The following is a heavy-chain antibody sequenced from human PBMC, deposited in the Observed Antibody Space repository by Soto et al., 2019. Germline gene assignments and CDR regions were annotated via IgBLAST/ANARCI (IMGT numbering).Heavy chain of an antibody. CDR1: GGTFSSYA. CDR3: ALRGYYYDSSGYYLDDAFDI. D-gene: IGHD3-22*01. CDR2: IIPIFGTA. Sequence: SVKVSCKASGGTFSSYAISWVRQAPGQGLEWMGGIIPIFGTANYAQKFQGRVTITADESTSTAYMELSSLRSEDTAVYYCALRGYYYDSSGYYLDDAFDIWGQGTMVTVSS. V-gene: IGHV1-69*13. J-gene: IGHJ3*02.